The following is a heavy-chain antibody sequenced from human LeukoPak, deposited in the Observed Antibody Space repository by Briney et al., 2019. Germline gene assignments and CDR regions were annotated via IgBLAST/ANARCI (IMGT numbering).Heavy chain of an antibody. CDR3: ARLVGSSWSDY. J-gene: IGHJ4*02. Sequence: SETLSLTCTVSGGSISSSSYYWGWIRQPPGKGLEWIGSIYYSGSTYYNPSLKGRVTISVDTSKNQFSLKLSSVTAADTAVYYCARLVGSSWSDYWGQGTLVTVSS. D-gene: IGHD6-13*01. CDR2: IYYSGST. CDR1: GGSISSSSYY. V-gene: IGHV4-39*01.